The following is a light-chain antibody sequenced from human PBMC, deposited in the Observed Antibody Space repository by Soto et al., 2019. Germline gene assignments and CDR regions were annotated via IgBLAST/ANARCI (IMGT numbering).Light chain of an antibody. V-gene: IGKV1-39*01. CDR2: GAS. J-gene: IGKJ2*01. Sequence: DIQMTQSPSSLTASVGDRVTITCRASQSISNNLSWYQQRPGKAPKFLIYGASTLQRGVPSRFSGSGSGTDFSLTISSLQPEDFATYFCQQTFSPPYTFGQGTTLEIK. CDR3: QQTFSPPYT. CDR1: QSISNN.